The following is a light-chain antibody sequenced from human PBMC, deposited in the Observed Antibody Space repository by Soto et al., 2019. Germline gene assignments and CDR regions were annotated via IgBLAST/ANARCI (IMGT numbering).Light chain of an antibody. CDR2: WTS. CDR3: QQYYTTPLT. Sequence: DIVMTQSPDSLTVSLGERATINCKSSQSVLYSSNSKNYVAWYQQKPGHPPKLLIYWTSTRESGVPDRFSGSGSETDFTLTISSLQAEDVAVYYCQQYYTTPLTFGGGTKVEIK. J-gene: IGKJ4*01. V-gene: IGKV4-1*01. CDR1: QSVLYSSNSKNY.